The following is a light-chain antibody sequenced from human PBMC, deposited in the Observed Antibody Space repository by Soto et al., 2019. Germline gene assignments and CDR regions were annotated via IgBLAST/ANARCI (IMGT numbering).Light chain of an antibody. J-gene: IGKJ5*01. CDR1: QGISSW. Sequence: DSQMTQTPSTLSASDGDRVTITCRASQGISSWLAWYQQKAGQAPKLLIYAASSLQSGVPSRFSGSGSGTDFTLTITSLQPEDFATYYCQQANSHEITFGQGTRLEIK. V-gene: IGKV1-12*01. CDR3: QQANSHEIT. CDR2: AAS.